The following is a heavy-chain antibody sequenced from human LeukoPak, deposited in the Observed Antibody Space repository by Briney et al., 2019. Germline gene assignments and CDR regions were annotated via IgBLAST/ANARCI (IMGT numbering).Heavy chain of an antibody. CDR1: GYTFTSYY. J-gene: IGHJ4*02. Sequence: ASVKVSCKASGYTFTSYYMHWVRQAPGQGLEWMGIINPSGGSTSYAQKFQGRVTMTRDTSTSTVYMELSSLRSEDTAVYYCARDRSYGDCGSDYFDYWGQGTLVTVSS. CDR3: ARDRSYGDCGSDYFDY. D-gene: IGHD4-17*01. V-gene: IGHV1-46*01. CDR2: INPSGGST.